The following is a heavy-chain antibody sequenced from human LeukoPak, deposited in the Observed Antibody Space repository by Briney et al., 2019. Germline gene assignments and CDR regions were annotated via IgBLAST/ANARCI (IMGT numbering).Heavy chain of an antibody. J-gene: IGHJ3*02. CDR2: VNPNRGGT. CDR3: ARAALGYCSSTSCSKRGAFDI. V-gene: IGHV1-2*02. CDR1: GYTLTGYY. D-gene: IGHD2-2*01. Sequence: ASVKVSCKASGYTLTGYYMHLVRQAPGQRLEGMGWVNPNRGGTNYAQKFQGRVTMTRHTSISTAYMELSRLRSDDTAVYYCARAALGYCSSTSCSKRGAFDIWGQGTMVTVSS.